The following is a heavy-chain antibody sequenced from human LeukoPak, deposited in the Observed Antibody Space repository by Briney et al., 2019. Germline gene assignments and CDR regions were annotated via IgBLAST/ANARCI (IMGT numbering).Heavy chain of an antibody. V-gene: IGHV1-69*13. J-gene: IGHJ4*02. Sequence: SVKVSCKASVGTFSSYAISWVRQAPGQGLEWMGGIIPIFGTANYAQKFRGRVTITADESTSTAYMELSSLRSEDTAVYYCARGGRFSYGYFLLHYWGQGTLVTVSS. CDR1: VGTFSSYA. CDR3: ARGGRFSYGYFLLHY. CDR2: IIPIFGTA. D-gene: IGHD5-18*01.